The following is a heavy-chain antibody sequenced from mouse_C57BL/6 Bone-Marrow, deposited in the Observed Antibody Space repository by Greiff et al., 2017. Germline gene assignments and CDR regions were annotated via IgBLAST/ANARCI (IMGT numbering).Heavy chain of an antibody. J-gene: IGHJ3*01. CDR3: ARDGSSYQFAY. V-gene: IGHV14-2*01. D-gene: IGHD1-1*01. CDR2: IDPEDGET. Sequence: VQLQQSGAELVKPGASVKLSCTASGFNIKDYYMHWVKQRTEQGLEWIGRIDPEDGETKYAPKFKGKATITADTSSNTAYLQLCSLTSEDTAVDYCARDGSSYQFAYWGQGTLVTVSA. CDR1: GFNIKDYY.